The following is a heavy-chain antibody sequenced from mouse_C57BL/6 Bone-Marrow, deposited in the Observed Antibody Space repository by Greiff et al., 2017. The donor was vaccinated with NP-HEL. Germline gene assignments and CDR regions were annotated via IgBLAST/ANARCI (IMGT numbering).Heavy chain of an antibody. J-gene: IGHJ3*01. CDR3: ARTLYYYGSSFFAY. D-gene: IGHD1-1*01. CDR2: IWSGGST. CDR1: GFSLTSYG. Sequence: VQLQESGPGLVQPSQSLSITCTVSGFSLTSYGVHWVRQSPGKGLEWLGVIWSGGSTDYNAAFISRLSISKDNSKSQVFFKMNSLQADDTAIYYCARTLYYYGSSFFAYWGQGTLVTVSA. V-gene: IGHV2-2*01.